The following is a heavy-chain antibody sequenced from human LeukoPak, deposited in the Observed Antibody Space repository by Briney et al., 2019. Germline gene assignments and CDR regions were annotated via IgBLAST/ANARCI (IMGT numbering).Heavy chain of an antibody. CDR1: GGSISSYY. D-gene: IGHD5-18*01. V-gene: IGHV4-34*01. CDR2: INHSGST. CDR3: ARGLVGYSYGPLDY. Sequence: PSETLSLTCTVSGGSISSYYWSWIRQPPGKGLEWIGEINHSGSTNYNPSLKSRVTISVDTSKNQFSLKLSSVTAADTAVYYCARGLVGYSYGPLDYWGQGTLVTVSS. J-gene: IGHJ4*02.